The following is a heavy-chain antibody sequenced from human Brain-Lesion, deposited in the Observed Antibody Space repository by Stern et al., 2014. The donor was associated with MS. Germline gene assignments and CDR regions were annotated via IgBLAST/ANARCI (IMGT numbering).Heavy chain of an antibody. CDR2: VSNDGSNK. Sequence: DQLVESGGGVVQPGRPLRLSCVASGFTFGSCAMHWVRQAPGKGLEWVAGVSNDGSNKYYADSVKGRFTISRDNSQNTLYMQMSSLRPEDTAVYYCAKDRQYLTYFFDHWGQGSLVTVSS. V-gene: IGHV3-30*18. D-gene: IGHD2/OR15-2a*01. J-gene: IGHJ5*02. CDR1: GFTFGSCA. CDR3: AKDRQYLTYFFDH.